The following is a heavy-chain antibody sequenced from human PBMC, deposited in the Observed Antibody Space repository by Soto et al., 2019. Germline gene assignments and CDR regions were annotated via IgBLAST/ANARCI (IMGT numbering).Heavy chain of an antibody. V-gene: IGHV1-8*01. J-gene: IGHJ4*02. CDR1: GYTFTSYD. Sequence: QVQLVQSGAEVKKPGASVKVSCKASGYTFTSYDINWVRQATGQGLEWMGWMNPNSGNTGYAQKFQGRVTMTRNPSIRTAYMEPSSLTSEDTAVYYCAREHSSSWRFDYLGQGTLVTFSS. CDR2: MNPNSGNT. CDR3: AREHSSSWRFDY. D-gene: IGHD6-13*01.